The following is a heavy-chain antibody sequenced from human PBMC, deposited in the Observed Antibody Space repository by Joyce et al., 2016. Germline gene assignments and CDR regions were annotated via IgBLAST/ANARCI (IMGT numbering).Heavy chain of an antibody. CDR1: GGSFRGYD. D-gene: IGHD4-11*01. Sequence: QVQLQQWGAGRLKPSETLSLTCAVYGGSFRGYDWSWIRQPPGKGLEWIGEINHSGRTNYPPSLESRVTISVDTSKTRFSLRLSSVTAADTAVYYCARGLSAFDYSNYAGYDYWGQGTLVTVSS. CDR2: INHSGRT. J-gene: IGHJ4*02. CDR3: ARGLSAFDYSNYAGYDY. V-gene: IGHV4-34*01.